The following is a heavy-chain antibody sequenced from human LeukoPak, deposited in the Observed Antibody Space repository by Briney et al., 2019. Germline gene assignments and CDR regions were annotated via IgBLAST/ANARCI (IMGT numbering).Heavy chain of an antibody. CDR1: GGPFTSYA. CDR2: IIPIFGTA. Sequence: SVKLSCKASGGPFTSYAISWVRQAPGQGLEWMGGIIPIFGTANYEKKFQGRVTITTDESTSTDYMELSSLRSEDTAVYYCARIRYYGSGSYLRGGAFDIWGQGTMVTVSS. J-gene: IGHJ3*02. D-gene: IGHD3-10*01. CDR3: ARIRYYGSGSYLRGGAFDI. V-gene: IGHV1-69*05.